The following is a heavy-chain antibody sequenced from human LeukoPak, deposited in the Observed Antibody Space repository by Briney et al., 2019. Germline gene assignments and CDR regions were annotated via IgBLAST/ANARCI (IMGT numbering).Heavy chain of an antibody. CDR1: GFTFSSYS. J-gene: IGHJ4*02. Sequence: PGGSLRLSCAASGFTFSSYSMSWVRQAPGKGLEWVSVIYNGGNTYYADSVKGRFTISRDNSKNTVYLQMNSLRAEDTAVYYCARWELLDYWGQGTLVTVSS. D-gene: IGHD1-26*01. V-gene: IGHV3-66*01. CDR2: IYNGGNT. CDR3: ARWELLDY.